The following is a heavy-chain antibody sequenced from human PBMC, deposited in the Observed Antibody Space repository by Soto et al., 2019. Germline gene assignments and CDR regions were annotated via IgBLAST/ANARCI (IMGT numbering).Heavy chain of an antibody. V-gene: IGHV3-30-3*01. CDR3: ARGSLITMVRGVNTPFDY. CDR2: ISYAGSNQ. Sequence: GGSMRLSCAASGFTFSSYAMHWVRRAPGKGQEWVAVISYAGSNQYYADSVKGRFTISRDNSKNGLYLQMNSLRAEDTAVYYCARGSLITMVRGVNTPFDYWGQGTLVTVSS. D-gene: IGHD3-10*01. J-gene: IGHJ4*02. CDR1: GFTFSSYA.